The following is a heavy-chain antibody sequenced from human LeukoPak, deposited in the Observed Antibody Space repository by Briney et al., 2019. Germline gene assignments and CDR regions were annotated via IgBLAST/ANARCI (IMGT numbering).Heavy chain of an antibody. J-gene: IGHJ6*02. V-gene: IGHV4-34*01. CDR2: INHSGST. CDR3: ARQRGHSSSWYSGMDV. Sequence: SETLSLTCAVYGGSFSGYYWSWIRQPPGKGLEWIGEINHSGSTNYNPSLKSRVAISVDTSKNQFSLKLSSVTAADTAVYYCARQRGHSSSWYSGMDVWGQGTTVTVSS. D-gene: IGHD6-13*01. CDR1: GGSFSGYY.